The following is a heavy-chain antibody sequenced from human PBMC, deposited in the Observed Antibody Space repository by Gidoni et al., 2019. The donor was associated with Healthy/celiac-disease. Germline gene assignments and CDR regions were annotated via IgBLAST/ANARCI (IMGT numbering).Heavy chain of an antibody. CDR3: ARGLEELVEQWLVPGVRYFDY. Sequence: EVQLVESGGGLVQPGGSLRLSCAASGFTFSSYWMSWVRQAPGKGLEWVANIKQDGSEKYYVDSVKDRFTISRDNAKNSLYLQMNSLRAEDTAVYYCARGLEELVEQWLVPGVRYFDYWGQGTLVTVSS. CDR1: GFTFSSYW. D-gene: IGHD6-19*01. V-gene: IGHV3-7*01. J-gene: IGHJ4*02. CDR2: IKQDGSEK.